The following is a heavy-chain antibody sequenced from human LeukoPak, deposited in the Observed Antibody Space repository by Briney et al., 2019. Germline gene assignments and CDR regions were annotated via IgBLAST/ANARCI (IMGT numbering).Heavy chain of an antibody. Sequence: GGSLRLSCAASGFTFSIYWMHWVRQAPGKGLVWVSRINSDGSSTNYADSVKGRFTISRDNAKNSLYLQMNSLRAEDTAVYYCARDRVVAIGYNWFDPWGQGTLVTVSS. CDR3: ARDRVVAIGYNWFDP. D-gene: IGHD3-22*01. V-gene: IGHV3-74*01. CDR2: INSDGSST. CDR1: GFTFSIYW. J-gene: IGHJ5*02.